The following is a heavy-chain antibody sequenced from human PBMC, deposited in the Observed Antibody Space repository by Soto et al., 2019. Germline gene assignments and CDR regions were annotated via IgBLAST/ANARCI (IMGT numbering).Heavy chain of an antibody. Sequence: ASVKVSCKASGYTFTSYYMHWVRQAPGQGLEWMGIINPSGGSTSYAQKFQGRVTMTRDTSTSTVYMELSSLRSEDTAVYYCARDHTPLYYYDSSGPDYCFDYWGQGTLVTVSS. CDR1: GYTFTSYY. CDR3: ARDHTPLYYYDSSGPDYCFDY. J-gene: IGHJ4*02. D-gene: IGHD3-22*01. CDR2: INPSGGST. V-gene: IGHV1-46*01.